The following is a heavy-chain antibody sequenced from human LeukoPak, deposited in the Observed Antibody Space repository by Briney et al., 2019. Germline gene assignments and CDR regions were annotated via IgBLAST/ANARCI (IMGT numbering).Heavy chain of an antibody. J-gene: IGHJ6*02. CDR3: AILLRFLTGNYGMDV. CDR2: IIPILGIA. D-gene: IGHD3-9*01. Sequence: ASVKVSCKASGYTFTGYYMHWVRQAPGQGLEWMGRIIPILGIANYAQKFQGRVTITADKSTSTAYMELSSLRSEDTAVYYCAILLRFLTGNYGMDVWGQGTTVTVSS. V-gene: IGHV1-69*02. CDR1: GYTFTGYY.